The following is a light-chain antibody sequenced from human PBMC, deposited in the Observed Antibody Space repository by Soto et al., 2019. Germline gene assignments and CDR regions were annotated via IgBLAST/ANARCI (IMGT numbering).Light chain of an antibody. J-gene: IGKJ1*01. Sequence: DIQMTQSPSTQSASVGDRITITCRASQDINIWLAWYQQRPGQAPKVLISRASRLESGVPSRFSGSGSGTEFTLTIVSLQPDDFAVYFCQQYIAYPWTFGPGAKVDIK. CDR3: QQYIAYPWT. CDR2: RAS. CDR1: QDINIW. V-gene: IGKV1-5*03.